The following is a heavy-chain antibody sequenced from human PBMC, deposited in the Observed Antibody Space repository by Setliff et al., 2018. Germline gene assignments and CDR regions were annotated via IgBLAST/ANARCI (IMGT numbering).Heavy chain of an antibody. CDR2: IYYSGST. Sequence: LSLTCTVSGGSISSSSYYWGWIRQPPGKGLEWIGSIYYSGSTYYNPSLKSRVTISVDTSKNQFSLQVTSLAATDTALYFCARHEFVGGYYGSVTYRHFDYWGQGILVTV. D-gene: IGHD3-10*01. CDR3: ARHEFVGGYYGSVTYRHFDY. V-gene: IGHV4-39*01. J-gene: IGHJ4*02. CDR1: GGSISSSSYY.